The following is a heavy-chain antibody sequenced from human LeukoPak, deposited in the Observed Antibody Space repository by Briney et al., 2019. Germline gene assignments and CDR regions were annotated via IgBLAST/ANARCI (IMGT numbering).Heavy chain of an antibody. CDR1: GFTFSSYE. CDR3: ARIGASVGAIDY. V-gene: IGHV3-48*03. CDR2: ISSSDSTI. J-gene: IGHJ4*02. Sequence: GGSLRLSCAASGFTFSSYEMHWVRQPPGKGLEWVSYISSSDSTIYYADSVKGRFTISRDNAKNTLYLQMNSLRAEDTAVYYCARIGASVGAIDYWGQGTLVTVSS. D-gene: IGHD1-26*01.